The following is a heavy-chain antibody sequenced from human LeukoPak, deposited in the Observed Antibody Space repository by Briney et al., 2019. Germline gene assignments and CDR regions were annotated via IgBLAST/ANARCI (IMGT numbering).Heavy chain of an antibody. CDR1: GFTFSSYA. J-gene: IGHJ4*02. CDR3: AKENWGSYYKSYFDY. D-gene: IGHD3-10*01. V-gene: IGHV3-23*01. Sequence: GSLRLSCATSGFTFSSYAMSWVRQAPGPGLEWVGAISGSGGSTYYADSVKGQFTISRDKSRNTLYLQMSGLRGEDTAIYYCAKENWGSYYKSYFDYWGQRTLVTVSS. CDR2: ISGSGGST.